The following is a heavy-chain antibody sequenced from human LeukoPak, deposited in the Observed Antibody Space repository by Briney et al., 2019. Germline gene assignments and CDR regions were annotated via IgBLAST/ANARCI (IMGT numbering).Heavy chain of an antibody. CDR3: ARGRQEVSMIVVVMTAVSYYLDV. D-gene: IGHD3-22*01. Sequence: SETLSLTCAVYGGSFSGYYWTWIRQAPGKGLEWIGEINPSGRISYNPSLKSRLTISVNASKNQFSLNLRSLTAADTAVYYCARGRQEVSMIVVVMTAVSYYLDVWGKGTTVTVS. CDR2: INPSGRI. CDR1: GGSFSGYY. J-gene: IGHJ6*03. V-gene: IGHV4-34*01.